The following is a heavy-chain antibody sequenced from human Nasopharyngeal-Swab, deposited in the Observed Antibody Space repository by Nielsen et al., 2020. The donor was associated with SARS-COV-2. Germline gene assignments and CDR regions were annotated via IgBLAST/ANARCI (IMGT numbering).Heavy chain of an antibody. CDR3: ARDGTGVWFREHYYYYGMDV. D-gene: IGHD3-10*01. J-gene: IGHJ6*02. CDR2: IIPIFGTA. Sequence: SVKVSCKASGGTFSSYAISWVRQAPGQGLEWMGGIIPIFGTANYAQKFQGRVTITADESTSTAYMELSSLRSEDTAVYYCARDGTGVWFREHYYYYGMDVWGQGTTVTVSS. V-gene: IGHV1-69*13. CDR1: GGTFSSYA.